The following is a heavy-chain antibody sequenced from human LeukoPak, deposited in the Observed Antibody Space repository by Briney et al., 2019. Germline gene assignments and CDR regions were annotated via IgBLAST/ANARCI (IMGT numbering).Heavy chain of an antibody. Sequence: GESLKISSHGSAYTFTAYWIGWVRQMPRKGRVWGGTILPGDSDTRYSPAFQGQVTMSAVKSITTAYLQWSSLKASDTAMYYCGRHQHSGSYGAFDIWGQGTMVTVSS. CDR1: AYTFTAYW. CDR3: GRHQHSGSYGAFDI. CDR2: ILPGDSDT. D-gene: IGHD1-26*01. J-gene: IGHJ3*02. V-gene: IGHV5-51*01.